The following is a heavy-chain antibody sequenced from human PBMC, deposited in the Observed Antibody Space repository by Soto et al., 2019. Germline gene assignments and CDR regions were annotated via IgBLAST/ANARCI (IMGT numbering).Heavy chain of an antibody. J-gene: IGHJ3*02. D-gene: IGHD3-10*01. CDR3: AKDRGGSGAFDI. V-gene: IGHV3-48*01. CDR1: GFSFSIYS. CDR2: ISPAGSSI. Sequence: EGQLVEFGGGLVKPGGSLRLSCAASGFSFSIYSYNWVRQAPGKGLEWLSYISPAGSSIYYAASVKGRFTISRDSARDSVDLQMNSLRAEDTAVYYCAKDRGGSGAFDIWGQGTMVTVSS.